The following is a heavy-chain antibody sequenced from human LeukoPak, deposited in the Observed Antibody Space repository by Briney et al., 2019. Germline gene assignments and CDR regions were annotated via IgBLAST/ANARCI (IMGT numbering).Heavy chain of an antibody. V-gene: IGHV1-2*02. Sequence: GASVKVSCKASGYTFTGYYMHGVRQAPGQGLEWMGWINPNSGGTNYAQKFQGRVTMTRDTSISTAYMELSRLRSDDTAVYYCARDGTSSWYSGLVPFWGQRTLVTVSS. J-gene: IGHJ4*02. CDR1: GYTFTGYY. D-gene: IGHD6-13*01. CDR3: ARDGTSSWYSGLVPF. CDR2: INPNSGGT.